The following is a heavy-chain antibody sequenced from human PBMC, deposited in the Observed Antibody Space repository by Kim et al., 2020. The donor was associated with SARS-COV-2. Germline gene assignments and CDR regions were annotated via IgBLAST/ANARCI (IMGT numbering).Heavy chain of an antibody. Sequence: GGSLRLSCAASGFTFSSYAMSWVRQAPGKGLEWVSAISGSGGSTYYADSVKGRFTISRDNSKNTLYLQMNSLRAEDTAVYYCAKDLYYYDSSGYFVYDYWGQGTLVTVSS. D-gene: IGHD3-22*01. CDR3: AKDLYYYDSSGYFVYDY. CDR2: ISGSGGST. V-gene: IGHV3-23*01. CDR1: GFTFSSYA. J-gene: IGHJ4*02.